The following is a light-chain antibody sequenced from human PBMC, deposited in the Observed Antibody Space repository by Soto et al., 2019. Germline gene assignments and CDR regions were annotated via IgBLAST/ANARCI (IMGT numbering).Light chain of an antibody. J-gene: IGKJ1*01. CDR3: EQYGSTTRT. CDR2: GAS. Sequence: EIVLTQSPGTLSLSPGERATLSCRASQNVRSNYLAWYQQKLGQTPRLLIYGASSRATGIPDRFSGSVSGTDFTLTSGRLDPEDFAVYYCEQYGSTTRTFGQGTKVEFK. V-gene: IGKV3-20*01. CDR1: QNVRSNY.